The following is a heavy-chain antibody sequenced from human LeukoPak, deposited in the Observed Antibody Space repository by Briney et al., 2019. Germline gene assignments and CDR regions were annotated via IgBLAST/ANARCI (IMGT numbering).Heavy chain of an antibody. V-gene: IGHV3-23*01. CDR3: AKDRHYYGSGSYYSGDY. D-gene: IGHD3-10*01. CDR1: GFTFSSYA. CDR2: ISGSGGST. J-gene: IGHJ4*02. Sequence: GGSLRLSCAASGFTFSSYAMSWVRQAPGKGLEWVSAISGSGGSTYYADSVKGRFTISRDNSKNTLYLQMNSLRAEDTAVYYCAKDRHYYGSGSYYSGDYGGQGTLVTVSS.